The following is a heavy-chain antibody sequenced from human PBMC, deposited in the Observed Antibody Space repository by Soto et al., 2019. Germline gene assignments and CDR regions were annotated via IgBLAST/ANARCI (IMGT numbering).Heavy chain of an antibody. CDR2: ISAYNGNT. CDR1: GYTFTSYG. CDR3: ARVLSWASYYDFWSGYYNYYYYGMDV. Sequence: GASVKVSCKASGYTFTSYGISWVRQAPGQGLEWMGWISAYNGNTNYAQKLQGRVTMTTDTSISTAYMELSSLRSEDTAVYYCARVLSWASYYDFWSGYYNYYYYGMDVWGQGTTVTVSS. V-gene: IGHV1-18*01. D-gene: IGHD3-3*01. J-gene: IGHJ6*02.